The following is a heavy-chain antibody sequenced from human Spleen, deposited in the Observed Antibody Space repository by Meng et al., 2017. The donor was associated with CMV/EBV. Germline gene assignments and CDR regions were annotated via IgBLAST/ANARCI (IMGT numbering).Heavy chain of an antibody. D-gene: IGHD2-15*01. CDR3: ARGGVVVVAATLPYYFDY. CDR2: INWNGGST. Sequence: GGSLRLSCAASGFTFDDYGMSWVRQAPGKGLEWVSGINWNGGSTGYADSAKGRFTISRDNAKNSLYLQMNSLRAEDTALYHCARGGVVVVAATLPYYFDYWGQGTLVTVSS. V-gene: IGHV3-20*01. J-gene: IGHJ4*02. CDR1: GFTFDDYG.